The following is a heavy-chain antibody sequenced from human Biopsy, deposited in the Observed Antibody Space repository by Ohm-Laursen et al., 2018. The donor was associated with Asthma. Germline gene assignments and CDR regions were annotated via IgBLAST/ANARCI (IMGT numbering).Heavy chain of an antibody. CDR3: ARKAGSCISRTCYSLDF. J-gene: IGHJ4*02. CDR2: INSVFGTT. CDR1: GGTFNTYV. D-gene: IGHD2-2*01. Sequence: SSVKVSCKSLGGTFNTYVIGWARQAPGQGLKRMGGINSVFGTTTYPQKFQDRVTITADDSTSTVYMELSSLRSEDTAVYYCARKAGSCISRTCYSLDFWGQGTLVTVSS. V-gene: IGHV1-69*01.